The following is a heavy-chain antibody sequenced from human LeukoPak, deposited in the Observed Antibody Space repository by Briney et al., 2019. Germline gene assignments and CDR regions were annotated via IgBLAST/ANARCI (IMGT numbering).Heavy chain of an antibody. D-gene: IGHD5-24*01. V-gene: IGHV3-30-3*01. CDR3: ARMMAGRGYYYGMDV. CDR1: GFTFSSYA. Sequence: GGSLRLSCAASGFTFSSYAMHWVRQAPGKGLEWVAVISYDGSNKYYAGSVKGRFTISRDNSKNTLYLQMNSLRAEDTAVYYCARMMAGRGYYYGMDVWGQGTTVTVSS. J-gene: IGHJ6*02. CDR2: ISYDGSNK.